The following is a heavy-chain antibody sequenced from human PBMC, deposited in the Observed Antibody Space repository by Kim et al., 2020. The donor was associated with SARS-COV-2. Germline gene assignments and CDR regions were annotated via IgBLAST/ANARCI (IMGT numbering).Heavy chain of an antibody. J-gene: IGHJ4*02. V-gene: IGHV1-24*01. Sequence: ASVKVSCKVSGYTLTELSMHWVRQAPGKGLEWMGGFDPEDGETIYAQKFQGRVTMTEDTSTDTAYMELSSLRSEDTAVYYCATAPSYGSGKKRWGQGTLVTVSS. CDR3: ATAPSYGSGKKR. D-gene: IGHD3-10*01. CDR2: FDPEDGET. CDR1: GYTLTELS.